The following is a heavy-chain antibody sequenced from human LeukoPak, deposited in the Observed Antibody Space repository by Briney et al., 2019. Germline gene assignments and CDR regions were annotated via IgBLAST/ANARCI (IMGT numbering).Heavy chain of an antibody. CDR1: GFTFSDYY. CDR2: ISSSSSTI. V-gene: IGHV3-11*04. Sequence: GGSLRLSCAASGFTFSDYYMSWIRQAPGKGLEWVSYISSSSSTIYYADSVKGRFTISRDNAKNSLYLQMNSLRAEDTAVYHCARVDYSNYLNWFDAWGQGTLVTVCS. D-gene: IGHD4-11*01. J-gene: IGHJ5*02. CDR3: ARVDYSNYLNWFDA.